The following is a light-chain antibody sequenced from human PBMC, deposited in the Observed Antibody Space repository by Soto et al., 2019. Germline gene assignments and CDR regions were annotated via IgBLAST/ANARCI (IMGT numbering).Light chain of an antibody. V-gene: IGLV1-51*01. CDR1: SSNIGNNY. Sequence: QSVLTQPPSVSAAPGQKVTISCSGSSSNIGNNYVSWYQQLPGTAPKLLIYDNNKRPSGIPDRFSGSKSGTSATLGITGLQTGAEADYYCGTWDGSLSAGVFGGGTKLTVL. CDR2: DNN. CDR3: GTWDGSLSAGV. J-gene: IGLJ3*02.